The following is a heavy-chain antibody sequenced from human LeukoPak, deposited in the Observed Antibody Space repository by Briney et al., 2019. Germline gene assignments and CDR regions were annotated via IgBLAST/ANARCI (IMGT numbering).Heavy chain of an antibody. CDR1: GYTFTGYY. CDR2: INPNSGGT. CDR3: ARGAAGVYTVTTSWFDP. D-gene: IGHD4-17*01. J-gene: IGHJ5*02. Sequence: ASVKVSCKASGYTFTGYYMHWVRPAPGQGLEWMGWINPNSGGTNYAQKFQGRVTMTRDTSISTAYMELSRLRSDDTAVHYCARGAAGVYTVTTSWFDPWGQGTLVTVSS. V-gene: IGHV1-2*02.